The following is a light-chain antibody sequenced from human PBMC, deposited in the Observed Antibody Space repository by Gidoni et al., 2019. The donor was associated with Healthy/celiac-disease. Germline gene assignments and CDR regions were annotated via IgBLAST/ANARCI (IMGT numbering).Light chain of an antibody. V-gene: IGKV3-20*01. J-gene: IGKJ5*01. CDR2: GAS. CDR1: QSVSSSY. CDR3: QQYGSTGNT. Sequence: EILLTQSPGTLSLSPGERATLSCRASQSVSSSYLAWYQQKPGQALRLLIYGASSRATGIPDRFSGSGSGTDFTLTISRLEPEEFAVYYCQQYGSTGNTFXQXTRLEIK.